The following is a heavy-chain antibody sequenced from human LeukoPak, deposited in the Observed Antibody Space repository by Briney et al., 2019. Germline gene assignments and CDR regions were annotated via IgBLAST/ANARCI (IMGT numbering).Heavy chain of an antibody. CDR3: ARAPDRYYYYYMDV. CDR1: GFTVSSNY. Sequence: GGSLRLSCAASGFTVSSNYMSWVRQAPGKGLGWVSVIYSGGSTYYADSVKGRFTISRDNSKNTLYLQMNSLRAEDTAVYYCARAPDRYYYYYMDVWGKGTTVTVSS. V-gene: IGHV3-53*01. J-gene: IGHJ6*03. CDR2: IYSGGST.